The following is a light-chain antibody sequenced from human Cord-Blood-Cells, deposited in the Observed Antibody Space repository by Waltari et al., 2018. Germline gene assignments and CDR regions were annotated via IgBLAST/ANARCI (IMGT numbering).Light chain of an antibody. V-gene: IGKV2-30*02. J-gene: IGKJ1*01. CDR1: QSLVHSDGNTY. CDR3: MQGTHWPWT. CDR2: KVS. Sequence: DVVMTQSPLSLPVTLGQPASISCRSSQSLVHSDGNTYLNWFQQRPGQSPRRLIYKVSNRDSGVPDRFGGSGSVTDFTLKISRVEAEDVGVYYCMQGTHWPWTFGQGTKVEIK.